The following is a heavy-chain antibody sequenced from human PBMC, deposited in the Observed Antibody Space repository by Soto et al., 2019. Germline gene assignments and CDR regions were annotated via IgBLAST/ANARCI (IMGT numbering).Heavy chain of an antibody. CDR3: PTYDSSGSRGFQH. Sequence: QVQLQESGPGLVKPSQTLSLTCTVSGGSISSGAYYWSWIRQHPGKGLEWIGYIYYSGSTYYNPSPMSRATISVDTSKNHCSLNLSSLTAADTAVYYCPTYDSSGSRGFQHWGQGTLVTVSS. CDR2: IYYSGST. CDR1: GGSISSGAYY. D-gene: IGHD3-22*01. V-gene: IGHV4-31*03. J-gene: IGHJ1*01.